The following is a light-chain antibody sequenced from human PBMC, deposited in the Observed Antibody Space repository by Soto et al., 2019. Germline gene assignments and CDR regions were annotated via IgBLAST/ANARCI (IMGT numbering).Light chain of an antibody. CDR3: LQDFSYPRP. V-gene: IGKV1-6*02. CDR2: GAS. CDR1: QGIGTE. Sequence: AIQMTQSPSSLSASVGDRVTITCRASQGIGTELGWYQLKPGKAPKLLVYGASTLQSGVLPRFSGSGSGTDFTLTISSLQPDDFATYYCLQDFSYPRPFGQGPKVDIK. J-gene: IGKJ1*01.